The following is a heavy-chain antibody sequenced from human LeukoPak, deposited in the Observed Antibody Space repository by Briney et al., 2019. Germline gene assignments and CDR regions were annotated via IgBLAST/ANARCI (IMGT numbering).Heavy chain of an antibody. CDR2: ISWNSGSI. Sequence: GGSLRLSCAASGFTFDDYAMHWVRQAPGKGLEWVSGISWNSGSIGYADSVEGRFTISRDNAKNSLYLQMNSLRAEDTALYYCAKDPGPYYDSSGYFDYWGQGTLVTVSS. D-gene: IGHD3-22*01. J-gene: IGHJ4*02. V-gene: IGHV3-9*01. CDR3: AKDPGPYYDSSGYFDY. CDR1: GFTFDDYA.